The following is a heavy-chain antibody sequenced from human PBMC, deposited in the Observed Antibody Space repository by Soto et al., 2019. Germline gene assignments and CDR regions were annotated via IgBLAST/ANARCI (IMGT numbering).Heavy chain of an antibody. Sequence: QLHLVQSGAVVKKPGASVTVSCSASGYPVTAYYMHWVRQAPGRGLEWMGGINPATGAAKYTQTFQGRVTMTRDTSTSTVFMELSGLTAEDTAVFYCARGGGVGGAGSAAFDMWGQGTVVTVSS. CDR3: ARGGGVGGAGSAAFDM. CDR2: INPATGAA. CDR1: GYPVTAYY. V-gene: IGHV1-2*02. J-gene: IGHJ3*02. D-gene: IGHD3-16*01.